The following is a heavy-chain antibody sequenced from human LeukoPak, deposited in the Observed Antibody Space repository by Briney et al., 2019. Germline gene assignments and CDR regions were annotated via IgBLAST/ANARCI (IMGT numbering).Heavy chain of an antibody. D-gene: IGHD1-26*01. CDR2: ISAYNGHT. J-gene: IGHJ4*02. CDR1: GYTFTSFG. V-gene: IGHV1-18*01. Sequence: ASVKVSCKASGYTFTSFGISWVRQAPGQGLEWMGWISAYNGHTNYAQKLQGRVTMTTDTSTSTAYMELTSPSSDDTAIYYCARDQVVGATAGTFDYWGQGTLVTVSA. CDR3: ARDQVVGATAGTFDY.